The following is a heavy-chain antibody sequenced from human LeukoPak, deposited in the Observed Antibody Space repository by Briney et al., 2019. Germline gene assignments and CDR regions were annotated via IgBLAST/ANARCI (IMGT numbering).Heavy chain of an antibody. CDR1: GASFTNYY. Sequence: SETLSLTCSVSGASFTNYYWTWIRQPPGKGLESIGYMFYSGTTNYNPSLMSRVTISMDTSKNQSSLKLTSVTAADTAVYYCARIMPSDYSTTPWGQGTLVTVSS. CDR3: ARIMPSDYSTTP. D-gene: IGHD4-11*01. V-gene: IGHV4-59*01. J-gene: IGHJ5*02. CDR2: MFYSGTT.